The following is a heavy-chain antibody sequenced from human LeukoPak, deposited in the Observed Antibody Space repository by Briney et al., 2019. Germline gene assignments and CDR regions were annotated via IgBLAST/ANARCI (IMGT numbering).Heavy chain of an antibody. CDR1: GYTFTGYY. CDR2: ISAYNGNT. Sequence: ASVKVSCKASGYTFTGYYMHWVRQAPGQGLEWMGWISAYNGNTNYAQKLQGRVTMTTDTSTSTAYMELRSLRSDDTAVYYCARGPRDYWYFDLWGRGTLVTVSS. J-gene: IGHJ2*01. V-gene: IGHV1-18*04. CDR3: ARGPRDYWYFDL.